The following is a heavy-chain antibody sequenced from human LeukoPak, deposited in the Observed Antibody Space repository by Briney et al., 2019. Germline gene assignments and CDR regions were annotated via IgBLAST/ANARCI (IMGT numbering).Heavy chain of an antibody. CDR3: ARMTLQVDYNYYGMDV. Sequence: SQTLSLTCTVSGGSISSGGYYWSWIRQHPGKGLEWIGYIYYSGSTYYNPSLKSRVTISVDTSKNQFSLKLSSVTAADTAVYYCARMTLQVDYNYYGMDVWGKGTTVTVSS. D-gene: IGHD4-11*01. V-gene: IGHV4-31*03. J-gene: IGHJ6*04. CDR1: GGSISSGGYY. CDR2: IYYSGST.